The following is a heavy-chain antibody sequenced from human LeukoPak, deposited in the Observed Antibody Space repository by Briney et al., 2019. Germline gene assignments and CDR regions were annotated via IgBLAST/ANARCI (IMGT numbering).Heavy chain of an antibody. D-gene: IGHD5-18*01. CDR2: IYYSGST. Sequence: NPSETLSLTCTVSGGSISEYYWDWIRQPPGKGLEWIGYIYYSGSTNYNPSLKSRVTISVNTSKNQFSLKLNSVTAADTAVYYCARVYSYGSAYFDYWGQGTLVTVSS. V-gene: IGHV4-59*01. CDR3: ARVYSYGSAYFDY. CDR1: GGSISEYY. J-gene: IGHJ4*02.